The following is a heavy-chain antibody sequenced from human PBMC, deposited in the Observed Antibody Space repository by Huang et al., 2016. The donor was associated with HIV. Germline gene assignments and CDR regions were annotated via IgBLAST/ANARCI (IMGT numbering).Heavy chain of an antibody. J-gene: IGHJ4*02. D-gene: IGHD3-10*01. CDR2: VKHRGSA. CDR3: ARPKMTATPSDSSWSYFDF. CDR1: GGSFSDYF. V-gene: IGHV4-34*01. Sequence: QVRLEQWGPNLLKPSDTLSLKCAVYGGSFSDYFWTWIRQSPVKGAEWIGEVKHRGSATHNPSLRSGVSMSVDSSKNQFYLNLTSVTAADTAVYFCARPKMTATPSDSSWSYFDFWGRGTPVTVSS.